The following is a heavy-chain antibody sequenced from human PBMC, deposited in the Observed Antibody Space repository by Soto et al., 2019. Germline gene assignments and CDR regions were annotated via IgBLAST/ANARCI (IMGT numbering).Heavy chain of an antibody. J-gene: IGHJ6*02. CDR1: GFTFSSYG. V-gene: IGHV3-33*01. CDR3: AREQSPHEVGVWGSYRDYYYGMDV. CDR2: IWYDGSNK. D-gene: IGHD3-16*02. Sequence: GGSLRLSCAASGFTFSSYGMHWVRQAPGKGLEWVAVIWYDGSNKYYADSVKGRFTISRDNSKNTLYLQMNSLRAEDTAVYYCAREQSPHEVGVWGSYRDYYYGMDVWGQGTTVTVSS.